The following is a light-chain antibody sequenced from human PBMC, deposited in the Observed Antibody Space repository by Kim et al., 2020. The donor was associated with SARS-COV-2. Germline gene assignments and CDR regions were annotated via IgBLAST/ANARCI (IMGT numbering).Light chain of an antibody. J-gene: IGKJ3*01. CDR2: GAS. V-gene: IGKV1-9*01. Sequence: IQLTQSPSSLSASVGDRVTITCRASQGISSYLAWYQQKPGRAPELLIYGASTLQSGVPSRFSGSGSGTEFTLTISSLQPEDFATYHCQQHDSYSFTFGPGTKVDIK. CDR3: QQHDSYSFT. CDR1: QGISSY.